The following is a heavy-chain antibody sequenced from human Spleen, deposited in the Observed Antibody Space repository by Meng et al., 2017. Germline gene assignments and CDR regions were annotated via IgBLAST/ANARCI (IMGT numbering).Heavy chain of an antibody. CDR2: IRSKNDGETI. V-gene: IGHV3-15*01. CDR1: GVTFSNAW. CDR3: SGHIDY. Sequence: GESLKISCAASGVTFSNAWMNWVRQIPGKGLEWVGRIRSKNDGETIDYAAPVKGRFTISRDDSKNTVYLQMNSLKSEDTAVYYCSGHIDYWGQGTLVTVSS. J-gene: IGHJ4*02. D-gene: IGHD5-12*01.